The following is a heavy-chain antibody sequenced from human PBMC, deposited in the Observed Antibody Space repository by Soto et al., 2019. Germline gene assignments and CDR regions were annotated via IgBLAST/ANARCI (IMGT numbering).Heavy chain of an antibody. D-gene: IGHD2-15*01. J-gene: IGHJ6*02. CDR2: TYYRSRWYS. V-gene: IGHV6-1*01. Sequence: SQTLSLTCVGSGDTVSSNSVAWNWVRQSPSRGLDWLGRTYYRSRWYSDYAVSVRSRIDINADTSKNQVSLPLNSVTPEDTAVYYCARSEEDSDYYYYGMDVWGQGTTVTVSS. CDR1: GDTVSSNSVA. CDR3: ARSEEDSDYYYYGMDV.